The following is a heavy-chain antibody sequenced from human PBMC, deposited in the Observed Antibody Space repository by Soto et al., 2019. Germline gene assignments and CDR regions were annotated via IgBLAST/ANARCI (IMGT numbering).Heavy chain of an antibody. CDR2: ISSDGSNK. V-gene: IGHV3-30-3*01. D-gene: IGHD1-26*01. CDR3: ARDDEGGSDCDLGY. CDR1: GFTFSSHA. J-gene: IGHJ4*02. Sequence: QVQLVESGGGVVQPGRSLRLSCSVSGFTFSSHAMHWVRQAPGKGLEWVALISSDGSNKYYADSVKGRFTTSRDNSKNTMYLQMNSLRVEDTAVYYCARDDEGGSDCDLGYWGQAALVTVSS.